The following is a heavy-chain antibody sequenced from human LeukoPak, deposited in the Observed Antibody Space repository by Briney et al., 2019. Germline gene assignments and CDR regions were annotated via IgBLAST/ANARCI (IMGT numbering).Heavy chain of an antibody. CDR2: IYSSEDT. J-gene: IGHJ4*02. D-gene: IGHD5-24*01. Sequence: SETLSLTCTVSGGSISNFYWNWIRQPAGKGLEWIGRIYSSEDTNYNPSLESRVSLSVDTSNNQFSLKLNSVTAADTAVYYCARDSEMATINWGQGTLVTVSS. V-gene: IGHV4-4*07. CDR1: GGSISNFY. CDR3: ARDSEMATIN.